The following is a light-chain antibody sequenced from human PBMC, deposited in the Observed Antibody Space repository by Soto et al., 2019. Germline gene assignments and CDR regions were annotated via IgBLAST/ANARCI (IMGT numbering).Light chain of an antibody. CDR2: DVS. CDR1: SNDVGGYNF. Sequence: QSALTQPASVPGSPGQSITISCTGTSNDVGGYNFVSWYQHHPGKAPKLMIYDVSNRPSGVSNRFSGSKSGNTASLTISGLQAEDEADYYCSSYTSSTTLVIFGGGTQLTVL. V-gene: IGLV2-14*03. J-gene: IGLJ2*01. CDR3: SSYTSSTTLVI.